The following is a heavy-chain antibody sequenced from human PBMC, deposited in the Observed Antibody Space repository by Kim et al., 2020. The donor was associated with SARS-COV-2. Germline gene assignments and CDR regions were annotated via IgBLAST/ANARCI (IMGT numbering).Heavy chain of an antibody. D-gene: IGHD6-13*01. V-gene: IGHV3-11*05. CDR3: ARVIRKGYSSSWYKPFGLFDY. J-gene: IGHJ4*02. Sequence: FTISRDNAKNSLYMQMNSLRAEDTAVYYCARVIRKGYSSSWYKPFGLFDYWGQGTLVTVSS.